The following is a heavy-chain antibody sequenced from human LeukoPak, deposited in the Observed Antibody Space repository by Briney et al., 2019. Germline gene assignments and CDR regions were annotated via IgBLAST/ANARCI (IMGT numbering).Heavy chain of an antibody. CDR1: GGSFSGYY. D-gene: IGHD3-10*01. Sequence: SETLSLTCAVYGGSFSGYYWSWIRQPPGKGLEWIGEINHSGSTNYNPSLKSRVTISVDTSKNQLSLKLSSVTAADTAVYYCARYITMVRGVIGRRFDYWGQGTLVTVSS. J-gene: IGHJ4*02. CDR2: INHSGST. CDR3: ARYITMVRGVIGRRFDY. V-gene: IGHV4-34*01.